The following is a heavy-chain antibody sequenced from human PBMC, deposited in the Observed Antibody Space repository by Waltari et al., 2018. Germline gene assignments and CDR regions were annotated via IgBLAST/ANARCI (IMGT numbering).Heavy chain of an antibody. J-gene: IGHJ6*03. CDR3: ARPTGGNRYHYYYYMDV. Sequence: QVQLQQWGAGLLKPSETLSLTCAVYGGSFSGYYWSWIRQPPGKGLEWIGEINHSGSTNYNPSLKSRVTISVDTSKNQFSLKLSSVTAADTAVYYCARPTGGNRYHYYYYMDVWGKGTTVTVSS. V-gene: IGHV4-34*01. CDR1: GGSFSGYY. CDR2: INHSGST. D-gene: IGHD2-8*02.